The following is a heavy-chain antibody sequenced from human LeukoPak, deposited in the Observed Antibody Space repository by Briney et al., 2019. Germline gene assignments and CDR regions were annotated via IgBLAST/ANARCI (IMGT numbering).Heavy chain of an antibody. J-gene: IGHJ4*02. CDR3: ARKVRSGPSYFDY. CDR1: GGSISSYY. D-gene: IGHD2-15*01. V-gene: IGHV4-59*08. CDR2: IYYSGST. Sequence: SETLSLTCTVSGGSISSYYWSWIWQPPGKGLEWIGYIYYSGSTNYNPSLKSRVTISVDTSKNQFSLKLSSVTAADTAVYYCARKVRSGPSYFDYWGQGTLVTVSS.